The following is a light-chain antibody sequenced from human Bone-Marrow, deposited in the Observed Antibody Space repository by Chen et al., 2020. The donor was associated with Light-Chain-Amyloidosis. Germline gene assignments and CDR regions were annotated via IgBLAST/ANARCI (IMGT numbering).Light chain of an antibody. Sequence: EIVLTQSPGTLSLSPGERATLSCRASQSVSYSYLAWYKQKPGQAPRLLIYGVSSRATGIPDRFSASVSGSGTYFTLTISRLEPEDFAVYCCQQYAASPYTFGQGTKLEIK. CDR1: QSVSYSY. CDR2: GVS. V-gene: IGKV3-20*01. CDR3: QQYAASPYT. J-gene: IGKJ2*01.